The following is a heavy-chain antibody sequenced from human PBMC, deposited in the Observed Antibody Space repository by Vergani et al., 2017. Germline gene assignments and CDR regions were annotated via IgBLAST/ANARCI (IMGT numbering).Heavy chain of an antibody. J-gene: IGHJ4*02. CDR1: GFTFSSYS. D-gene: IGHD1-26*01. Sequence: EVQLVESGGGLVKPGGSLRLSCAASGFTFSSYSMNWVRQAPGKGLEWVSSISSSSSYIYYADSVKGRFTISRDNAKNSLYLQMNSLRAEDTAVYYCACVGATWRGLDYWGQGTQVTVSS. CDR2: ISSSSSYI. V-gene: IGHV3-21*01. CDR3: ACVGATWRGLDY.